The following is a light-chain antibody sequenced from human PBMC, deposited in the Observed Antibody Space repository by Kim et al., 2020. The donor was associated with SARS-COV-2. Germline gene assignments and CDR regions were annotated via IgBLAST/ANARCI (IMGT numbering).Light chain of an antibody. V-gene: IGKV1-6*01. J-gene: IGKJ1*01. Sequence: AIQMTQSPSSLSASIGDRVTITCRASQGISDHLGWYQQKPGKAPKLLIYAATSIIRGVPSRFSGSGSGTDFTLTIRSLQPEDFATYYCLRDYSYPWTFGQGTKVDIK. CDR3: LRDYSYPWT. CDR2: AAT. CDR1: QGISDH.